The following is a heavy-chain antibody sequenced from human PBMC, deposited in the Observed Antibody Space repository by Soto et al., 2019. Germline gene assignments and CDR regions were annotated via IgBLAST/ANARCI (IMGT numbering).Heavy chain of an antibody. Sequence: SETLSLTCSVSGASLTAYYWNWIPQSPEKGLDAYRFVYFRGARNYHPSLKGRVALSIDTSKSRFSLKLTSVTAADTALYYCARSVYVRGGNYHFDSRGHGTLVTVSS. CDR2: VYFRGAR. V-gene: IGHV4-59*01. J-gene: IGHJ4*01. CDR3: ARSVYVRGGNYHFDS. D-gene: IGHD3-10*01. CDR1: GASLTAYY.